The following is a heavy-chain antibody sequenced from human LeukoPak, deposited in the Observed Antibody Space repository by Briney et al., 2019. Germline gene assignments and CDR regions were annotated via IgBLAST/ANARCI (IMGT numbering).Heavy chain of an antibody. V-gene: IGHV4-34*01. D-gene: IGHD4-11*01. CDR1: GGSFNNYY. J-gene: IGHJ5*02. Sequence: SETLSLTCAVYGGSFNNYYWNWIRQPPGKGLERIGEINHSGSTKYNPSLKSRLTISVDTSKNQFSLKVTSVTAADTAVYYCASSSSTDPQLDPWGQGTLVTVSS. CDR3: ASSSSTDPQLDP. CDR2: INHSGST.